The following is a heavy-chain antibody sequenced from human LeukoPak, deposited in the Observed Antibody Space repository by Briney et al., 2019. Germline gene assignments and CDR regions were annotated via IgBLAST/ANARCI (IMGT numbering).Heavy chain of an antibody. Sequence: QAGGSLRLSCSASGFTFSSYAMHRVRQAPGKGPEYVSAISSNGGSTYYADSVKGRFTTSRDNAKNTLYLQMNSLRAEDTAVYYCARGYGDLHYWGQGTLVTVSS. CDR2: ISSNGGST. V-gene: IGHV3-64*04. D-gene: IGHD4-17*01. CDR3: ARGYGDLHY. CDR1: GFTFSSYA. J-gene: IGHJ4*02.